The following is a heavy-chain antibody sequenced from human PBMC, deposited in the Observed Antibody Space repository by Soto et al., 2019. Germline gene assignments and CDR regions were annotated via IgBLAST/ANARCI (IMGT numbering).Heavy chain of an antibody. D-gene: IGHD3-10*01. CDR3: AHKGSGLYPLDY. Sequence: QITLKESGPTLVKPTQTLTLTCTFSGFSLDTSGVGVGWIRQPPGKALEWVAVIYWDDYKHFSPSLESRRTITKDTSKNLVVLTMTDMDPVDTATYYCAHKGSGLYPLDYWGQGTLVTVSS. CDR2: IYWDDYK. CDR1: GFSLDTSGVG. V-gene: IGHV2-5*02. J-gene: IGHJ4*02.